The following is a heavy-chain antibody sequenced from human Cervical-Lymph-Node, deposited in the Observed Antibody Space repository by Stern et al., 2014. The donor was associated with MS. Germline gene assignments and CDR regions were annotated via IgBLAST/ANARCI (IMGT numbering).Heavy chain of an antibody. D-gene: IGHD1-26*01. J-gene: IGHJ5*02. CDR2: IHDSGST. V-gene: IGHV4-61*02. CDR1: GGSISSSGYY. CDR3: ATTRWDLFTWNWFDP. Sequence: QVQLVQSGPGLVKPSQTLSLTCTVSGGSISSSGYYWSWIRQPADKGLEWIGRIHDSGSTYYNPSLKRRVTISMETAKNQFSLKLPSVTAADTAVYYCATTRWDLFTWNWFDPWGQGTLVTVSS.